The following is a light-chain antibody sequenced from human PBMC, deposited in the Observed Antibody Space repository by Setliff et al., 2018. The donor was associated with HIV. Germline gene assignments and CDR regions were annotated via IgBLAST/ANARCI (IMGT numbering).Light chain of an antibody. CDR2: AVS. CDR3: SSYTSSSTL. CDR1: SSDVVDYNY. Sequence: QSVLTQPASVSGSPGQSITIPCTGTSSDVVDYNYVSWYQQYPGKAPKLMIYAVSNRPSGVSNRFSGSKSGNTASLTISGLQAEDEADYYCSSYTSSSTLFGGGTKVT. V-gene: IGLV2-14*03. J-gene: IGLJ2*01.